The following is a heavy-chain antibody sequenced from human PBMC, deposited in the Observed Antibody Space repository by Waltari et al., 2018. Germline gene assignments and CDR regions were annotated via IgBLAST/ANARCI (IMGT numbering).Heavy chain of an antibody. Sequence: QVQLQESGPGLVKPSGTLSLTCAVSGASINSNYWWSWVRQSPGKGLGWIGQVHHSGRTDSTPSLKSRVTISIDWSKNQFSLNLSSVNDADTAVYYCAADRGNGLYFDYWGQGTLVTVSS. V-gene: IGHV4-4*02. CDR1: GASINSNYW. J-gene: IGHJ4*02. D-gene: IGHD2-15*01. CDR3: AADRGNGLYFDY. CDR2: VHHSGRT.